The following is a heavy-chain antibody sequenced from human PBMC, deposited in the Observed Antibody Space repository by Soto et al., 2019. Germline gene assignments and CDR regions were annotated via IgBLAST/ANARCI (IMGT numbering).Heavy chain of an antibody. Sequence: PSETLSLTCTVSGGSVSSGSYYWSWIRQPPGKGLEWIGYIYYSGSTNYNPSLKSRVTISVDTSKNQFSLKLSSVTAADTAVYYCARESLTRGAYCGGDCYWGGDWFDPWGQGTLVTVSS. CDR3: ARESLTRGAYCGGDCYWGGDWFDP. CDR2: IYYSGST. J-gene: IGHJ5*02. D-gene: IGHD2-21*02. V-gene: IGHV4-61*01. CDR1: GGSVSSGSYY.